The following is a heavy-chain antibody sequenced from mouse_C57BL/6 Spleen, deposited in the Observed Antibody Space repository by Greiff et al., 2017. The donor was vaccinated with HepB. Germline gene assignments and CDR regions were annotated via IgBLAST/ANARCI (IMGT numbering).Heavy chain of an antibody. CDR3: ARNYGMDY. J-gene: IGHJ4*01. CDR1: GYAFTNYL. Sequence: QVTLKVSGAELVRPGTSVKVSCKASGYAFTNYLIEWVKQRPGQGLEWIGVINPGSGGTNYNEKFKGKATLTADKSSSTAYMQLSSLTSEDSAVYFCARNYGMDYWGQGTSVTVSS. CDR2: INPGSGGT. V-gene: IGHV1-54*01.